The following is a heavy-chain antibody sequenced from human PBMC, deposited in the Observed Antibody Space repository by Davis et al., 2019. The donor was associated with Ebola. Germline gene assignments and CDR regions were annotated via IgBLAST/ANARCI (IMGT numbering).Heavy chain of an antibody. CDR2: ISAYNGNT. CDR1: GYTFTSYD. CDR3: ARVQVVVVAATHLGMDV. Sequence: ASVKVSCKASGYTFTSYDINWVRQATGQGLEWMGWISAYNGNTNYAQKLQGRVTMTTDTSTSTAYMELRSLRSDDTAVYYCARVQVVVVAATHLGMDVWGQGTTVTVSS. D-gene: IGHD2-15*01. V-gene: IGHV1-18*01. J-gene: IGHJ6*02.